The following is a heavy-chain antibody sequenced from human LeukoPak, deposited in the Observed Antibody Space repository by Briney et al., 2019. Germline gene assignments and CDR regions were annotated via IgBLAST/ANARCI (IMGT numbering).Heavy chain of an antibody. Sequence: PSETLSLTCTVSGGSMTSYYWSWIRQPPGKGLEWIAYIYYSGGTNYNPSLKSRVTISVNTSKNQFSLKLSSVTAADTAVYYCARHARSTFSTSWYESWGEGTLVTVSS. CDR1: GGSMTSYY. V-gene: IGHV4-59*08. J-gene: IGHJ5*01. D-gene: IGHD2-2*01. CDR2: IYYSGGT. CDR3: ARHARSTFSTSWYES.